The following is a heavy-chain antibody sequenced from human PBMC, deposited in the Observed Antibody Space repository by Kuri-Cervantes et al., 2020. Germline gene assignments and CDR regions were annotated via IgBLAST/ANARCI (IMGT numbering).Heavy chain of an antibody. CDR3: ARGAAAVAGTFLRGRAKRYYFDY. V-gene: IGHV1-8*01. CDR1: GYTFTSYD. D-gene: IGHD6-19*01. Sequence: ASVKVSCKASGYTFTSYDINWVRQATGQGLEWMGWMNPNSGNTGYAQKFQGRVTMTRNTSISTAYMELSSLRSEDTAVYYCARGAAAVAGTFLRGRAKRYYFDYWGQGTLVTVSS. J-gene: IGHJ4*02. CDR2: MNPNSGNT.